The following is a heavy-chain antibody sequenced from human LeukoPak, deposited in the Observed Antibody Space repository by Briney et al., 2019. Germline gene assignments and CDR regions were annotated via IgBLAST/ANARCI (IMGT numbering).Heavy chain of an antibody. J-gene: IGHJ6*03. D-gene: IGHD5-18*01. Sequence: PGGSLRLSCAASGFTFDDYGMSWVRQAPGKGLEWVSGINWNGGSTGYADSVKGRFTISRDNAKNSLYLQMNSLRAEDTALYHCAREGGYSCGYGYYYYVDVWGKGTTVTISS. CDR2: INWNGGST. V-gene: IGHV3-20*01. CDR3: AREGGYSCGYGYYYYVDV. CDR1: GFTFDDYG.